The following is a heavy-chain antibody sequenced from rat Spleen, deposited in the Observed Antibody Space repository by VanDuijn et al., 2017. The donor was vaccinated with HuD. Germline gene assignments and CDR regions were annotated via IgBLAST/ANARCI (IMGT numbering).Heavy chain of an antibody. Sequence: QVQLKESGPGLVQPSETLSLTCTVSGFSLTSFSVSWVRQPSGKGPEWMGRVWSDGDTSYNSALKSRLSISRDTSKSQIFLKMNSLQTDDTAKYFSARQTLWVSDWYFDFWGPGTMVTVSS. CDR3: ARQTLWVSDWYFDF. CDR1: GFSLTSFS. J-gene: IGHJ1*01. V-gene: IGHV2S18*01. CDR2: VWSDGDT. D-gene: IGHD1-7*01.